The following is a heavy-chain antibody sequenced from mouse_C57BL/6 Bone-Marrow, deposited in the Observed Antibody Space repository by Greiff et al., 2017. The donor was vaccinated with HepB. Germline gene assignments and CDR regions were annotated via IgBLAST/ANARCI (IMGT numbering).Heavy chain of an antibody. J-gene: IGHJ3*01. Sequence: EVQLQQSGPVLVKPGASVKMSCKASGYTFTDYYMNWVKQSHGKSLEWIGVINPYNGGTSYNQKFKGKATLTVDKSSSTAYMELNSLTSEDSAVYYCARERSSYTWFAYWGQGTLVTVSA. V-gene: IGHV1-19*01. CDR1: GYTFTDYY. D-gene: IGHD1-1*01. CDR3: ARERSSYTWFAY. CDR2: INPYNGGT.